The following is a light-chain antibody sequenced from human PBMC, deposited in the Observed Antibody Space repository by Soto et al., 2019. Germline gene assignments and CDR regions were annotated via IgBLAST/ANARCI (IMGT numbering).Light chain of an antibody. V-gene: IGLV2-14*01. CDR1: SSDVGYYNY. CDR3: SSFTSTSTRL. J-gene: IGLJ1*01. CDR2: EVS. Sequence: QSALTQPASVSGSPGQSITISCTGTSSDVGYYNYVSWYQQHPGKAPKLMIYEVSNRPSGVSNRFSGSKSGNTASLTISGLQAEDEADYYCSSFTSTSTRLFGSGTKVTVL.